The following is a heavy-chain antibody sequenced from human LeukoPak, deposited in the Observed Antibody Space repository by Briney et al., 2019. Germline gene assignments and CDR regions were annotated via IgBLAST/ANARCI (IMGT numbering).Heavy chain of an antibody. D-gene: IGHD3-10*01. V-gene: IGHV4-34*01. J-gene: IGHJ6*02. CDR1: GGSFSGYY. Sequence: PSETLSLTCAVYGGSFSGYYWSWIRQPPGKGLEWIGEINHSGSTNYNPSLKSRVTISVDTSKNQFSLKLSSVTAADTAVYYCASMVRGVPSRYGMDVWGQGTTVTVSS. CDR3: ASMVRGVPSRYGMDV. CDR2: INHSGST.